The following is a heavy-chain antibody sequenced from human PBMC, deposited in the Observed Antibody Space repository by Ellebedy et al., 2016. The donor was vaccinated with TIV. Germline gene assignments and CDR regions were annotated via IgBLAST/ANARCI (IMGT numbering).Heavy chain of an antibody. V-gene: IGHV1-18*01. CDR2: ISTYNANT. D-gene: IGHD2-15*01. CDR3: ARVVTGSPASY. J-gene: IGHJ4*02. Sequence: ASVKVSXXASGYTFTTYGISWVRQAPGQGLEWMGWISTYNANTKYAQNFQGRVTMTTDTSTSTVYMELTSLRSDDTAVYYCARVVTGSPASYWGQGTLVTVSS. CDR1: GYTFTTYG.